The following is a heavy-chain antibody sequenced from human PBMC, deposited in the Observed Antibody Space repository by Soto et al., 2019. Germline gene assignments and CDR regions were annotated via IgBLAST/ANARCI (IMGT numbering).Heavy chain of an antibody. CDR1: VGSISSSSYY. V-gene: IGHV4-39*01. J-gene: IGHJ4*02. Sequence: QLQLQESGPGLVKPSETLSLTCTVSVGSISSSSYYWGWIRQPPGKGLEWIGSIYYSGSTYYNPSLKSRVTISVDTSKNQFALKLSSVTAADTAVYYCARLKSGDLLDYWGQGTLVTVSS. D-gene: IGHD2-21*02. CDR3: ARLKSGDLLDY. CDR2: IYYSGST.